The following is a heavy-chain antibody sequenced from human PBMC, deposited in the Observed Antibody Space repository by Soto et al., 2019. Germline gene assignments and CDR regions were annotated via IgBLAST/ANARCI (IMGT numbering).Heavy chain of an antibody. CDR2: ISPWKGNT. Sequence: EASVKVSCKASGYNFMPYGVNWVRQAPGQGLEWMGWISPWKGNTNYARSFQGRVTMTTDTSTSTAYMELRSLTSDDTAVYYCARDLDPSGSYYTDYWGPGTLVTVSS. CDR1: GYNFMPYG. V-gene: IGHV1-18*04. D-gene: IGHD3-10*01. J-gene: IGHJ4*02. CDR3: ARDLDPSGSYYTDY.